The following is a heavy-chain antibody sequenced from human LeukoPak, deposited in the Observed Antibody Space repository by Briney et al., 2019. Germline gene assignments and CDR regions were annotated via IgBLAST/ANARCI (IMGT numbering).Heavy chain of an antibody. V-gene: IGHV4-61*02. J-gene: IGHJ6*03. Sequence: SETLSLTCTVSGYSISIGYYWSWIRQPAGKGLEWIGRIYTSGSTNYNPSLKSRVTISVDTSKNQFSLKLSSVTAADTAVYYCAGISSSWYNYYYYYMDVWGKGTTVTISS. CDR2: IYTSGST. CDR1: GYSISIGYY. D-gene: IGHD6-13*01. CDR3: AGISSSWYNYYYYYMDV.